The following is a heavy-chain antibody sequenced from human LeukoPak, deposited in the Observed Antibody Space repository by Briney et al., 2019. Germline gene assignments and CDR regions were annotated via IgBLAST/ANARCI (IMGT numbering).Heavy chain of an antibody. CDR1: GFRFSSYS. V-gene: IGHV3-48*01. J-gene: IGHJ4*02. CDR3: ARDTKYAFDN. D-gene: IGHD2-2*01. CDR2: IGISSGNT. Sequence: GGSLTLSFPASGFRFSSYSMNGVGQAPGKGLEWISYIGISSGNTKYADSVKGRFTISGDKAKNSVYLQMNSLRVEDTAVYYCARDTKYAFDNWGQGTLVTVSS.